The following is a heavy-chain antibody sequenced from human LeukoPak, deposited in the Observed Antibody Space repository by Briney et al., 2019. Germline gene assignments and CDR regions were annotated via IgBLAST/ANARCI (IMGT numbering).Heavy chain of an antibody. CDR1: GGSISSYY. CDR3: AGFSNYGYYYYMDV. J-gene: IGHJ6*03. D-gene: IGHD4-11*01. CDR2: IYYSGST. V-gene: IGHV4-59*01. Sequence: SQTLSLTCTVSGGSISSYYWSWIRQPPGKGLEWIGYIYYSGSTNYNPSLKSRVTISVDTSKNQFSLKLSSVTAADTAVYYCAGFSNYGYYYYMDVWGKGTTVTVSS.